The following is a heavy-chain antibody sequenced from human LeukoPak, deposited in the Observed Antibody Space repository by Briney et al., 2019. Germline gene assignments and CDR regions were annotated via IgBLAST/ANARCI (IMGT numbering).Heavy chain of an antibody. CDR3: ARVADGDYGLEYFDY. J-gene: IGHJ4*02. V-gene: IGHV3-11*01. D-gene: IGHD4-17*01. CDR2: ISSSDSPR. CDR1: GFTFSDYY. Sequence: GGSLRLSCAASGFTFSDYYMSWIRQAPGKGLEWVSYISSSDSPRFYADSVKGRFTISRDNAKRSLFLQMNSLRADDTAVYYCARVADGDYGLEYFDYWGQGALVTVSS.